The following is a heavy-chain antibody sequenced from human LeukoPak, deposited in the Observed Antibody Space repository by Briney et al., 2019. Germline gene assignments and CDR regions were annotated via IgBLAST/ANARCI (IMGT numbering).Heavy chain of an antibody. D-gene: IGHD6-19*01. J-gene: IGHJ4*02. V-gene: IGHV3-48*04. CDR2: ISSSSSTI. Sequence: GGSLRLSCAASGFTFSSYSMNWVRQAPGKGLEWVSYISSSSSTIYYADSVKGRFTISRDNAENSLYLQMNSLRAEDTALYYCAGMGYSSGWYFDYWGQGTLVTVSS. CDR1: GFTFSSYS. CDR3: AGMGYSSGWYFDY.